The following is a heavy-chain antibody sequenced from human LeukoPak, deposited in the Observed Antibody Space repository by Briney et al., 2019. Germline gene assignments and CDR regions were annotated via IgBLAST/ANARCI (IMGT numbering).Heavy chain of an antibody. CDR2: ISGSGGST. D-gene: IGHD3-10*01. J-gene: IGHJ4*02. CDR3: AKDLWFGELMMSPFDY. V-gene: IGHV3-23*01. Sequence: GGSLRLSCAASGFAFSSYAMSWVRQAPGKGLEWVSVISGSGGSTYYADSVKGRFTISRDNSKNTLYLQMNSLRAEDTAVYYCAKDLWFGELMMSPFDYWGQGTLVTVSS. CDR1: GFAFSSYA.